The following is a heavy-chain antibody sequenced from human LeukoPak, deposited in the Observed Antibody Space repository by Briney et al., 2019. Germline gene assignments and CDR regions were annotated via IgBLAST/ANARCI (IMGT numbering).Heavy chain of an antibody. D-gene: IGHD6-6*01. CDR2: IWYDGSNK. CDR3: AREAYSSSSLGMGYYYYYGMDV. V-gene: IGHV3-33*01. Sequence: GGSLRLSCAASGFTFSSYGMHWVRQAPGKGLEWVAVIWYDGSNKYYADSVKGRFTISRDNSKNTLYLQMNSLRAEDTAVYYCAREAYSSSSLGMGYYYYYGMDVWGQGTTVTVSS. CDR1: GFTFSSYG. J-gene: IGHJ6*02.